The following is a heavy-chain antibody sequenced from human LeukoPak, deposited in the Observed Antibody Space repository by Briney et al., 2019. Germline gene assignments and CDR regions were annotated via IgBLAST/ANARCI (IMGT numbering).Heavy chain of an antibody. CDR3: ARAVGGDGSGSL. CDR1: GDSISSNIFY. D-gene: IGHD3-10*01. V-gene: IGHV4-39*07. J-gene: IGHJ4*02. Sequence: SETLSLTCTVSGDSISSNIFYWGWIRQPPGKGLEWIGSIFYSGTTYFNPSLKSRVTMSVDMSTRQISLKLSSVTAADTAVYYCARAVGGDGSGSLWGPGTLVTVSS. CDR2: IFYSGTT.